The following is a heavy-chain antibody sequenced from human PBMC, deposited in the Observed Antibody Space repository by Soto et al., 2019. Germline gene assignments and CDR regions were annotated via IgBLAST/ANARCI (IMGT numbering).Heavy chain of an antibody. D-gene: IGHD3-10*01. CDR1: GYTITSYG. Sequence: ASVKVSCMAYGYTITSYGISRVRQAPGQGLEWMGWISAYNGNTSYAQKLQGRVTMTTDTSTSTAYMELRSLRSDDTAVYYCARDRGFADGNSFDYWGQGTLVTVSS. CDR2: ISAYNGNT. V-gene: IGHV1-18*01. J-gene: IGHJ4*02. CDR3: ARDRGFADGNSFDY.